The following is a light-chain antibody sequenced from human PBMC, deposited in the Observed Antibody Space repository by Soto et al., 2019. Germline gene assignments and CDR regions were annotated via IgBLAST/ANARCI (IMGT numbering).Light chain of an antibody. CDR3: SSYTDNTPVV. J-gene: IGLJ3*02. V-gene: IGLV2-14*01. CDR2: GVG. Sequence: QSVLTQPASVSGSPGQSITISCTGTGSDVGGFNYVSWYQQLPGQAPKLMIYGVGYRPSEISNRFSGSKSGNTASLTISGLRPEDEGYYYCSSYTDNTPVVFGGGTKLTVL. CDR1: GSDVGGFNY.